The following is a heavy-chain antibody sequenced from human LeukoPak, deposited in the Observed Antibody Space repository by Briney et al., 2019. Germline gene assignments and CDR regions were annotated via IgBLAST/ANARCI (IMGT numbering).Heavy chain of an antibody. J-gene: IGHJ6*03. D-gene: IGHD1-7*01. Sequence: SETLSLTCTVSGGSISSYYWSWIRQPAGKGLEWIGRIYTTGSTNYNPSLRSRVTMSVDTSKNQFSLKLSSVTAADTAVYYCARVTGTTLYYYMDVWGKGTTVTVSS. CDR3: ARVTGTTLYYYMDV. CDR2: IYTTGST. CDR1: GGSISSYY. V-gene: IGHV4-4*07.